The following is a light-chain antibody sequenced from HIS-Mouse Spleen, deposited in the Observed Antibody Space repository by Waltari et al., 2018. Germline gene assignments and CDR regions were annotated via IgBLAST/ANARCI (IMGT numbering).Light chain of an antibody. J-gene: IGKJ1*01. CDR3: QQYNNWPWT. V-gene: IGKV3-15*01. CDR2: GAS. CDR1: QSVSSN. Sequence: EIVMTQSPATLSVSPGERATLSCRASQSVSSNLAWYQQKPGQAPRLLIYGASTRATGIPARFSGSWSGTEFTLTISSMQSEDFAVYCCQQYNNWPWTFGQGTKVEIK.